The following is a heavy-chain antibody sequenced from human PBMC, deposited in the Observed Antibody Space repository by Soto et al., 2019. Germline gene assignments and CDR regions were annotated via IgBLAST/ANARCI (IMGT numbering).Heavy chain of an antibody. CDR2: IIPIFGTA. J-gene: IGHJ3*02. CDR1: GGPFSSYS. D-gene: IGHD2-15*01. CDR3: ANGYCSGGSCYLSAFDI. Sequence: SVKVSCKASGGPFSSYSINWVRQAPGQGLEWMGGIIPIFGTANYAQKFQGRVTITADKSTSTAYMALSSLRSEDTAVYYCANGYCSGGSCYLSAFDIWGQGTMVTVS. V-gene: IGHV1-69*06.